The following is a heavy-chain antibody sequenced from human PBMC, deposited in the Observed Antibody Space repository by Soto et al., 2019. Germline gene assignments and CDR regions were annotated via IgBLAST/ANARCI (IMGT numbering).Heavy chain of an antibody. V-gene: IGHV4-59*01. CDR1: GGSISSYY. CDR2: MYHSGRT. D-gene: IGHD6-6*01. Sequence: SETLSLTCTVSGGSISSYYWSWIRQPPGKGLEWIGHMYHSGRTNYNPSLKSRVTISIDTSMNQVSLKLGSVAAADTAVYYCARGSSPALLDPWGQGTLVTVSS. CDR3: ARGSSPALLDP. J-gene: IGHJ5*02.